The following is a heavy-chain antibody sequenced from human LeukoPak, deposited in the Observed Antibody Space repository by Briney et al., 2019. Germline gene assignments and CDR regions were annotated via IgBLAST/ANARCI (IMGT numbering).Heavy chain of an antibody. Sequence: GGSLRLSCAASGFTFSTYAMSWVRQAPGEGLEWVSGISGSGDRTYYAVSVKGRFTISRDNSRTTLYLQMNSLRVEDTAVYYCAKDVVPAAIWGQGTRVTVSS. CDR1: GFTFSTYA. CDR2: ISGSGDRT. V-gene: IGHV3-23*01. J-gene: IGHJ4*02. D-gene: IGHD2-2*01. CDR3: AKDVVPAAI.